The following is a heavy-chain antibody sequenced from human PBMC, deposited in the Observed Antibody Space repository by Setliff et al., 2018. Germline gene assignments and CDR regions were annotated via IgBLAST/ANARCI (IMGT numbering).Heavy chain of an antibody. V-gene: IGHV4-59*05. CDR2: IYYSGTT. J-gene: IGHJ4*02. Sequence: SETLSLTCTVSGGSISSHYWSWIRQPPGKGLEWIGSIYYSGTTYYNPSLKSPVTISVDTSKNQFSLKLNSVTAADTGVYYCASCRFQVPYNYWGQGTLVTVSS. D-gene: IGHD2-15*01. CDR3: ASCRFQVPYNY. CDR1: GGSISSHY.